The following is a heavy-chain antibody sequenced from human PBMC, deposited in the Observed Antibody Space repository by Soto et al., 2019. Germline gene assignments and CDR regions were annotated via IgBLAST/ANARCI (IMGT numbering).Heavy chain of an antibody. J-gene: IGHJ6*02. CDR2: INHSGST. Sequence: QVQLQQWGAGLLKPSETLSLTCAVYGGSFSGYYWSWIRQPPGKGLEWIGEINHSGSTNYNPSLKSRVTISVDTSKNQFSRKLSSVTAADTAVYYCARGKGGQYYYYGMDVWGQGTTVTVSS. CDR1: GGSFSGYY. CDR3: ARGKGGQYYYYGMDV. V-gene: IGHV4-34*01. D-gene: IGHD3-16*01.